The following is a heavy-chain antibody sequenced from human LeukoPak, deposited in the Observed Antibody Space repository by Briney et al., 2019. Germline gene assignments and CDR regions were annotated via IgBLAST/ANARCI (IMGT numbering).Heavy chain of an antibody. CDR3: ARLIGELWFGDYYYYYMDV. D-gene: IGHD3-10*01. V-gene: IGHV4-34*01. Sequence: SETLSLTCAVYGGSFSGYYWSWIRQPPGKGLEWIGEINHSGSTNYNPSLKSRVTISVDTSKNQFSLKLSSVTAADTAVYYCARLIGELWFGDYYYYYMDVWGKGTTVTISS. J-gene: IGHJ6*03. CDR2: INHSGST. CDR1: GGSFSGYY.